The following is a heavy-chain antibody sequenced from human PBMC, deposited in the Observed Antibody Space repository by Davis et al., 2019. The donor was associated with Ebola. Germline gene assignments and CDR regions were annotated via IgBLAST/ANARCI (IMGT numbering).Heavy chain of an antibody. Sequence: GESLKISCAASGFTFNKYWMHWVRQAPGKGLVYVSRISSDGGITSYADSVKGRFTISRDNAKSTLYLQMNSPTAEDTAVYYCVRTTYGAPEYWGQGTLVTVSS. J-gene: IGHJ4*02. CDR2: ISSDGGIT. CDR3: VRTTYGAPEY. V-gene: IGHV3-74*01. D-gene: IGHD4-17*01. CDR1: GFTFNKYW.